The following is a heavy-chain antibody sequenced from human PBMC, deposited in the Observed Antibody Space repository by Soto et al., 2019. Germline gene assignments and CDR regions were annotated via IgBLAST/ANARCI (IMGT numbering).Heavy chain of an antibody. CDR3: ARASFGVVMRRAFDI. V-gene: IGHV4-34*01. CDR2: INHSGST. D-gene: IGHD3-3*01. Sequence: SETLSLTCAFYVGSFSGYYWSCIRHPPGKGLEWIGEINHSGSTNYNPSLKSRVTISVDTSKNQFSLKLSSVTAADTAVYYCARASFGVVMRRAFDIWGQGTMVSVSS. CDR1: VGSFSGYY. J-gene: IGHJ3*02.